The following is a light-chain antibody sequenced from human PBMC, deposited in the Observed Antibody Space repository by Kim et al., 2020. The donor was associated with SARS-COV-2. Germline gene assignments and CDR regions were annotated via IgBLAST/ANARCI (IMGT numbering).Light chain of an antibody. J-gene: IGKJ2*01. V-gene: IGKV3-15*01. CDR3: QQYNDWPYT. Sequence: EIVMKQSPATLFVSPGESVTLSCRASQTVRSNLAWYQQKPGQAPRLLIYGASVRATTVPARFTGSGSGTEFTLTFSSLQSEDFAVYYCQQYNDWPYTFGQGTKLEI. CDR1: QTVRSN. CDR2: GAS.